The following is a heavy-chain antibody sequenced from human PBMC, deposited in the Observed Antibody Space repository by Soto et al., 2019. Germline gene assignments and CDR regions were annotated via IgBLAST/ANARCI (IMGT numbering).Heavy chain of an antibody. CDR3: AISQDRGGRTTFIY. CDR1: GFTFDDNA. J-gene: IGHJ4*02. CDR2: INWKSDI. Sequence: GGSLRLSCAASGFTFDDNAMHWVRQAPEKGLEWVSGINWKSDIGYADSVKGRFTISRDNSENSLYLQMNSLRAEDTASYYCAISQDRGGRTTFIYWGQGTQVTVSS. V-gene: IGHV3-9*01. D-gene: IGHD3-16*01.